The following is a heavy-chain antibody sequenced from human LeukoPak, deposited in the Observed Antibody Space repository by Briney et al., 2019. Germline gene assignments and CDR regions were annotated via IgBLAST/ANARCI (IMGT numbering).Heavy chain of an antibody. CDR3: AKERAAMGTDAFDI. CDR1: GFTFTHYG. CDR2: ISFDGRNE. V-gene: IGHV3-30*18. Sequence: PGRSLGLSCAASGFTFTHYGIHWVRQAPGKGLEWVASISFDGRNEYYLDSVKGRFTISRDSPKNTLYLQMNSLRAEDTAVYYCAKERAAMGTDAFDIWGQGTMVTVSS. D-gene: IGHD5-18*01. J-gene: IGHJ3*02.